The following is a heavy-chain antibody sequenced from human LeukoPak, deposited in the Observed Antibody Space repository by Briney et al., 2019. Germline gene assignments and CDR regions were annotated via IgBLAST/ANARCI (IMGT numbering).Heavy chain of an antibody. D-gene: IGHD5-12*01. Sequence: GGSLRLSCAASGFTFSSYWMSWVRQAPGKGLEWVGNIKQGGSENYNVDSVKGRFTISRDNAKNSLYLQMNSLRAEETAVYYCARGFGNVAMVATAPDYWGQGTLVTVSS. CDR2: IKQGGSEN. J-gene: IGHJ4*02. V-gene: IGHV3-7*01. CDR1: GFTFSSYW. CDR3: ARGFGNVAMVATAPDY.